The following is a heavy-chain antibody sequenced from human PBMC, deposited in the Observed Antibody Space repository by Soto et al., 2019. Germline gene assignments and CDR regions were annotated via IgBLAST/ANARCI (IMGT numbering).Heavy chain of an antibody. V-gene: IGHV3-11*05. Sequence: QVQLVESGGGLVKPGGSLRLSCAASGFTFSDYYMSWIRQAPGKGLEWVSYISSSSSNTNYADSVKGRFTISTDNTKKSLYAHMNRMRAEDPAVYYCAREVDILPSSDAFDIWGQGTMVTVSS. CDR3: AREVDILPSSDAFDI. J-gene: IGHJ3*02. D-gene: IGHD3-9*01. CDR2: ISSSSSNT. CDR1: GFTFSDYY.